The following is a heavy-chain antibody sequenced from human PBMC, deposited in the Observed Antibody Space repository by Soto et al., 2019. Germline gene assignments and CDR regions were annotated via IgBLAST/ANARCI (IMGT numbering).Heavy chain of an antibody. V-gene: IGHV4-34*01. D-gene: IGHD6-6*01. J-gene: IGHJ4*02. Sequence: QVQLQQWGAGLLKPSETQSLTCAVYGGSFSGYYWSWIRQPPGKGLEWIGEINHSGSTNYNPSLKSRVTISVDTSKNQFSLKLSSVTAADTAVYYCARGDSSSSFVDYWGQGTLVTVSS. CDR2: INHSGST. CDR1: GGSFSGYY. CDR3: ARGDSSSSFVDY.